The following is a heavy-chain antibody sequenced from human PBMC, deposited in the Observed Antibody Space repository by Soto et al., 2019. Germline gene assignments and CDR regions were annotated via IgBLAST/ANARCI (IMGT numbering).Heavy chain of an antibody. CDR1: EFIFTSYS. J-gene: IGHJ4*02. D-gene: IGHD1-26*01. CDR2: ISGSGDTR. V-gene: IGHV3-23*01. CDR3: ARKRPGNYPFDY. Sequence: GESLRLSCTASEFIFTSYSMACVRQAPGKGLEWVSVISGSGDTRYYTDSVKGRFTISRDNSKNTMYLQMNSLRAEDTAVYYCARKRPGNYPFDYWGQGTLVTVSS.